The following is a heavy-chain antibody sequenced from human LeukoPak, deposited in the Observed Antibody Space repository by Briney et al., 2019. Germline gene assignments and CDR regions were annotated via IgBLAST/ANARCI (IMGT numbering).Heavy chain of an antibody. J-gene: IGHJ4*02. CDR1: GYTFTSYG. CDR3: ARDRRDIVVVPAVDY. Sequence: ASVKVSCTASGYTFTSYGISWVRQAPGQGLEWMGWISAYNGNTNYAQKLQGRVTMTTDTSTSTAYMELRSLRSDDTAVYYCARDRRDIVVVPAVDYWGQGTLVTVSS. D-gene: IGHD2-2*01. V-gene: IGHV1-18*01. CDR2: ISAYNGNT.